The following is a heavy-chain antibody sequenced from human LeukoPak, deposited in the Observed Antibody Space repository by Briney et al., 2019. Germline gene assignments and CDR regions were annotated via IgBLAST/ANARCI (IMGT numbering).Heavy chain of an antibody. CDR2: INPNSGGT. J-gene: IGHJ4*02. V-gene: IGHV1-2*02. Sequence: ASVKVSCKASGYTFTGYYMHWVRQAPGQGLEWMGWINPNSGGTNYAQKFQGRVTMTRDTSISTAYMELSRLRSDDTAIYYCAKSRGIYDNSGWRTFDYWGQGTLVTVSS. CDR1: GYTFTGYY. D-gene: IGHD6-19*01. CDR3: AKSRGIYDNSGWRTFDY.